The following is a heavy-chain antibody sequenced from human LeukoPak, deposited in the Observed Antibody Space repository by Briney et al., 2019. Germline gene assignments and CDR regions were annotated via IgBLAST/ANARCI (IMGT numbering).Heavy chain of an antibody. D-gene: IGHD6-13*01. V-gene: IGHV1-2*02. CDR3: ARDRNTWAAGDY. CDR2: INPKSGGA. J-gene: IGHJ4*02. CDR1: GYTFTGYY. Sequence: ASVKVSCKASGYTFTGYYIHWVRQAPGQGLEWMGWINPKSGGANYAQKFQGRVTMTRDTSISTAYMELSRLRSVDTAVYYCARDRNTWAAGDYWGQGTLVTVSS.